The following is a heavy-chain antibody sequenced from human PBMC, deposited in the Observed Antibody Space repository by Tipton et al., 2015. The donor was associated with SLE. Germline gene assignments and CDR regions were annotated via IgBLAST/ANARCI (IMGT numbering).Heavy chain of an antibody. CDR2: IYFGGST. CDR3: AGATYCGGDCYDL. CDR1: GGSISPHY. Sequence: TLSLTCTVSGGSISPHYWSWIRQPPGKGLEWIGYIYFGGSTTYNPSLKSRVTISVDTSKNQFSLRLTSVTAADTAVYYCAGATYCGGDCYDLWGQGALVTVSS. V-gene: IGHV4-59*03. D-gene: IGHD2-21*01. J-gene: IGHJ4*02.